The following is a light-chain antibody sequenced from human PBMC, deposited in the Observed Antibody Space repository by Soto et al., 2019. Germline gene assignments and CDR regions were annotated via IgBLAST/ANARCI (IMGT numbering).Light chain of an antibody. CDR1: QGISSY. CDR3: QQLNSYPLT. CDR2: AAS. Sequence: IQLTQSPSSLSASVGDRVTITCRASQGISSYLAWYQQKPGKAPKLLIYAASTLHSGVPSRFSGSGSGTDFTLTISSLQPEDFATYYCQQLNSYPLTFGQGTRLEI. J-gene: IGKJ5*01. V-gene: IGKV1-9*01.